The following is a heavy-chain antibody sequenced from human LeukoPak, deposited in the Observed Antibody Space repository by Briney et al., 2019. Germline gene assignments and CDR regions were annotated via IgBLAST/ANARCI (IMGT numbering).Heavy chain of an antibody. Sequence: PSQTLSLTCTVSGSSINSINSVNDYWTWIRQPAGQGLEWIGRVSSSGSTNYNPSFKSRVTISTDTSKNEFSLRLSSVTAADTAVYYCARVSSGEKIDYWGQGTVVTVSS. V-gene: IGHV4-61*02. D-gene: IGHD3-16*01. CDR3: ARVSSGEKIDY. CDR1: GSSINSINSVNDY. J-gene: IGHJ4*02. CDR2: VSSSGST.